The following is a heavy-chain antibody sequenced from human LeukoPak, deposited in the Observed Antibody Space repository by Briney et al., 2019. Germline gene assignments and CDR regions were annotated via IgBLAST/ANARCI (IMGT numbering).Heavy chain of an antibody. CDR2: IYYSGCT. J-gene: IGHJ3*02. CDR3: ARELAVAGNDAFDI. CDR1: GGSISSSSYY. Sequence: SETLSLTCTVSGGSISSSSYYWGWIRQPPGKGLEWIGSIYYSGCTYYNPSLKSRATISVDTSKNQFSLKLSSVTAADTAVYYCARELAVAGNDAFDIWGQGTMVTVSS. V-gene: IGHV4-39*07. D-gene: IGHD6-19*01.